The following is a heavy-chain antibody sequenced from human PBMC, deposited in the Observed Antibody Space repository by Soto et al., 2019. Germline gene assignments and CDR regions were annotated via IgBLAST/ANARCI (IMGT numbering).Heavy chain of an antibody. Sequence: ASVKVSCKASGGTFSSYTIIWVRQAPGQGLEWMGRIIPILGIANYAQKFQGRVTITADKSTSTAYMELSSLRSEDTAVYYCARGRYGGYGPYYFDYWGQGTLVTVSS. D-gene: IGHD5-12*01. CDR2: IIPILGIA. J-gene: IGHJ4*02. CDR3: ARGRYGGYGPYYFDY. CDR1: GGTFSSYT. V-gene: IGHV1-69*02.